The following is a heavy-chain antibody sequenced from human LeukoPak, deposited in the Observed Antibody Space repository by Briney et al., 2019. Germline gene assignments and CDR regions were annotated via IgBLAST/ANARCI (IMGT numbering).Heavy chain of an antibody. J-gene: IGHJ4*02. Sequence: GGSLRLSCAASGFTFSSYWMYWVRQAPGKGLVWVSRINSDGSSTSYADSVKGRFTISRDNAKNTLYLQMNSLRAEDTAVYYCARGSMTTVTTYWGQGTLVTVSS. CDR2: INSDGSST. CDR3: ARGSMTTVTTY. D-gene: IGHD4-17*01. V-gene: IGHV3-74*01. CDR1: GFTFSSYW.